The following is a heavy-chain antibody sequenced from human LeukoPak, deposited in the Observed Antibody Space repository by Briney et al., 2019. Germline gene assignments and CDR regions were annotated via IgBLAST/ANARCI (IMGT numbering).Heavy chain of an antibody. CDR3: ASSNITGTWSSFDY. V-gene: IGHV1-69*05. CDR2: IIPIFGTA. CDR1: GFTFSSYA. D-gene: IGHD1-7*01. J-gene: IGHJ4*02. Sequence: PGGSLRLSCAASGFTFSSYAISWVRQAPGQGLEWMGGIIPIFGTANYAQKFQGRITMTTDQSTSTAFMELRSLTSDDTAVYYCASSNITGTWSSFDYWGQGTLVTVSS.